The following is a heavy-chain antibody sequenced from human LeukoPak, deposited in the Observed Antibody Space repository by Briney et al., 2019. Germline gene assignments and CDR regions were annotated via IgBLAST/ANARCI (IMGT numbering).Heavy chain of an antibody. CDR3: ARDQYSSSWHDAFDI. J-gene: IGHJ3*02. D-gene: IGHD6-13*01. Sequence: ASVKVSCKASGYTFTSYYMHWVRQAPGQGLEWMGIINPSGGSTSYAQKFQGRVTMTRDTSTSTVYMELSSLRSEDTAAYYCARDQYSSSWHDAFDIWGQGTMVTVSS. V-gene: IGHV1-46*01. CDR2: INPSGGST. CDR1: GYTFTSYY.